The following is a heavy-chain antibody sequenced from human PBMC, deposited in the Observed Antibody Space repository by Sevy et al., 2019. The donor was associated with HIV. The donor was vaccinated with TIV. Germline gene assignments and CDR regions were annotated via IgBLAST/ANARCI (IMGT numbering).Heavy chain of an antibody. D-gene: IGHD3-22*01. CDR3: AKGNSGSFDY. CDR1: GFSFSTYW. J-gene: IGHJ4*02. Sequence: GGSLRLSCAASGFSFSTYWMHWVRQAPGKGLEWVAKIKKNESEKYNGASVKGRFTISRDNAKNSVYLEMNSLRPEDTAIYYCAKGNSGSFDYWGQGTLVTVSS. CDR2: IKKNESEK. V-gene: IGHV3-7*01.